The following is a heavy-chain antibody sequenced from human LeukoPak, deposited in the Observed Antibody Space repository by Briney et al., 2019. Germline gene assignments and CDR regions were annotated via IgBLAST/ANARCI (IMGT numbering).Heavy chain of an antibody. CDR2: ISAYNGNT. D-gene: IGHD2-2*01. J-gene: IGHJ6*04. Sequence: ASVKVSCKASGYTFTSYGISWVRQAPGQGLEWMGWISAYNGNTNYAQELQGRVTMTTDTSTSTAYMELRSLRSDDTAVYYCARLGYCSSTSCYVYYYYGMDVWGKGTTVTVSS. CDR1: GYTFTSYG. V-gene: IGHV1-18*04. CDR3: ARLGYCSSTSCYVYYYYGMDV.